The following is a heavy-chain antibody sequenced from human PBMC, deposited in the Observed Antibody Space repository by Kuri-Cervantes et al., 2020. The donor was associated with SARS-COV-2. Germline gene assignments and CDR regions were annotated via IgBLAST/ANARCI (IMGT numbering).Heavy chain of an antibody. Sequence: SETLSLTCTVSGDSISSSSYYWGWIRQPPGKGLEWIASISYSGSTYYNPSLKSRITISVDTSRNQFSLSLSSVTAADTAVYYCARLLVSGAGTWGQGTMVTVSS. V-gene: IGHV4-39*07. J-gene: IGHJ3*01. CDR1: GDSISSSSYY. CDR2: ISYSGST. D-gene: IGHD1-14*01. CDR3: ARLLVSGAGT.